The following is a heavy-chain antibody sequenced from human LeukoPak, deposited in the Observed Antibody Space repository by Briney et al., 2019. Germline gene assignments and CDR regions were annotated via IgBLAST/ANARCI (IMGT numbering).Heavy chain of an antibody. Sequence: GGSLRLSCAASGFTFSSYWMSWVRQAPGKGLEWAANIKQDGSEKYYVDSVKGRFTISRDNAKNSLYLQMNSLRAEDTAVYYCARVPRGYSSSWNAFDIWGQGTMVTVSS. J-gene: IGHJ3*02. CDR1: GFTFSSYW. CDR3: ARVPRGYSSSWNAFDI. CDR2: IKQDGSEK. V-gene: IGHV3-7*01. D-gene: IGHD6-13*01.